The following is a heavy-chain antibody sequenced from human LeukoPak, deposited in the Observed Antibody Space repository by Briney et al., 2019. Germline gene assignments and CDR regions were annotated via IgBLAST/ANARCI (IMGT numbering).Heavy chain of an antibody. CDR3: ARGTTYYYDGSGYYPYDAFDI. Sequence: GASVKVSCKASGGTFSSYAISWVRQAPGQGLEWMGRIIPIFGTANYAQKFQGRVTITTDESTSTAYMELSSLRSEDTAVYYCARGTTYYYDGSGYYPYDAFDIWGQGTMVTVSS. D-gene: IGHD3-22*01. V-gene: IGHV1-69*05. CDR2: IIPIFGTA. J-gene: IGHJ3*02. CDR1: GGTFSSYA.